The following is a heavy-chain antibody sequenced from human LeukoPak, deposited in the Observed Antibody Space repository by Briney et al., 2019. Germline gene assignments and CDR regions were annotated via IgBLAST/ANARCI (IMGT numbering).Heavy chain of an antibody. CDR1: GGSISSYY. CDR3: ARDKPRDAIQKLRYFVD. D-gene: IGHD3-9*01. Sequence: PSETLSLTCTVSGGSISSYYWSWIRQPPGKGLEWIGYIYYSGSTNYNPSLKSRVTISVDTSKNQFSLKLSSVTAADTAVYYCARDKPRDAIQKLRYFVDWGQGTLVTVSS. V-gene: IGHV4-59*12. J-gene: IGHJ4*02. CDR2: IYYSGST.